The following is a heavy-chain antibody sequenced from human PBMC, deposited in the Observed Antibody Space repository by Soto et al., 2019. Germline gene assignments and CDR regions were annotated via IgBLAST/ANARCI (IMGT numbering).Heavy chain of an antibody. J-gene: IGHJ4*02. V-gene: IGHV4-30-2*01. D-gene: IGHD2-21*02. CDR3: ARGFYCGGDCYRFDY. Sequence: SETLSLTCAVSGGSISSGGYSWSWIRQPPGKGLEWIGYIYHSGGTYYNPSLKSRVTISVDRSKNQFSLKLSSVTAADTAVYYCARGFYCGGDCYRFDYWGQGTLVTVSS. CDR1: GGSISSGGYS. CDR2: IYHSGGT.